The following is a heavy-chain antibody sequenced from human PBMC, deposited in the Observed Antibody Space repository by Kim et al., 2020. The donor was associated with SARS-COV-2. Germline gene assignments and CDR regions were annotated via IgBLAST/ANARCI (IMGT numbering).Heavy chain of an antibody. CDR2: INHSGGT. CDR1: GGSLSGYY. CDR3: ASRVGYCSGDRCHGESFQH. Sequence: SETLSLTCAVYGGSLSGYYWSWIRQPPGKGLKWIGEINHSGGTNYDPSLKSRVTISVNTSKNQFSLKLSSVTAADTAVYYCASRVGYCSGDRCHGESFQHWGQGTLVTVSS. J-gene: IGHJ1*01. V-gene: IGHV4-34*01. D-gene: IGHD2-15*01.